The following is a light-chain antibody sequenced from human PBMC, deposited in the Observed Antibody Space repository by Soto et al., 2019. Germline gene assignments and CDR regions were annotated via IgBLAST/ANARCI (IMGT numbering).Light chain of an antibody. CDR1: QNINNW. CDR2: AAS. V-gene: IGKV1-5*01. CDR3: QHYESNPWT. Sequence: DIQMTQSPSTLSASVGDRVTITCWASQNINNWLAWYQQKPGKAPKLLIYAASSLESGVPSRFSGSRSGTEFTLTISSLQPDDCATYYCQHYESNPWTFGQGTKVELK. J-gene: IGKJ1*01.